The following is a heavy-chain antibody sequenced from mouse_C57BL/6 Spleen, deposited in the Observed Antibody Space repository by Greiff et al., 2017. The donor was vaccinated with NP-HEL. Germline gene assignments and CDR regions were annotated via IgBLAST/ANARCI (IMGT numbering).Heavy chain of an antibody. Sequence: QVQLKQSGPELVKPGASVKISCKASGYAFSSSWMNWVKQRPGKGLEWIGRIYPGDGDTNYNGKFKGKATLTADKSSSTAYMQLSSLTSEDSAVYFCARRLYYYGSSYGWYFDVWGTGTTVTVSS. CDR3: ARRLYYYGSSYGWYFDV. CDR2: IYPGDGDT. D-gene: IGHD1-1*01. CDR1: GYAFSSSW. J-gene: IGHJ1*03. V-gene: IGHV1-82*01.